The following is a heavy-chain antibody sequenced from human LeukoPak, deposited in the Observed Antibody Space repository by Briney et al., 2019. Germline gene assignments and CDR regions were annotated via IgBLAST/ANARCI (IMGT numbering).Heavy chain of an antibody. Sequence: GESLKISCKGSGYSFTSYWIGWVRQMPGKGLEWMVIMNPSDSDTRYCPSFQGQVTISADKSISTAYLQWTSLKGSDTAMYYCARHRSDSSSSPIDYWGQGTLVTVSS. J-gene: IGHJ4*02. V-gene: IGHV5-51*01. CDR3: ARHRSDSSSSPIDY. CDR2: MNPSDSDT. D-gene: IGHD6-6*01. CDR1: GYSFTSYW.